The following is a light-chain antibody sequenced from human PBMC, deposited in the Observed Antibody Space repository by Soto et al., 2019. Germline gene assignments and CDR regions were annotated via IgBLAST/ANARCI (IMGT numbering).Light chain of an antibody. CDR3: QQYGSSPKT. CDR2: GAS. V-gene: IGKV3-20*01. CDR1: QSVSSSY. J-gene: IGKJ1*01. Sequence: EIVSTQSPGTMSLSPGDRATLSCRASQSVSSSYLAWYQQKPGQAPRLLNYGASSRATGIPDRFSGSGSGTDFTLTISRLEPEDFAVYYCQQYGSSPKTFGQGTKVEIK.